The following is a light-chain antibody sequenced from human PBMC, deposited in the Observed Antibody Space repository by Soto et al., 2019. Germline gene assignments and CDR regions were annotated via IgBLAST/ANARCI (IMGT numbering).Light chain of an antibody. CDR3: QHYGSSPLT. CDR2: DAS. CDR1: QTVSGRY. V-gene: IGKV3-20*01. Sequence: EIVLTQSAGTLSLSPSEIATLSCRASQTVSGRYLAWFQQKPGQTPRLLIYDASTRAAGVPDRFSGSGSGTDFSLTIHRLEPEDFAVYYCQHYGSSPLTFGQRTKVEIK. J-gene: IGKJ1*01.